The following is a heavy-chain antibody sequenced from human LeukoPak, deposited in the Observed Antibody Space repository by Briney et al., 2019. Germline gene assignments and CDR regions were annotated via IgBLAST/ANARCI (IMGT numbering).Heavy chain of an antibody. V-gene: IGHV3-23*01. CDR3: AKGFGGNYYYYYMDV. CDR2: ISGSGGST. D-gene: IGHD3-10*01. CDR1: GFTFSSYG. J-gene: IGHJ6*03. Sequence: GGSLRLSCAASGFTFSSYGMSWVRQAPGKGLEWVSAISGSGGSTYYADSVKGRFTISRDNSKNTLYLQMNSLRAEDTAVYYCAKGFGGNYYYYYMDVWGKGTTVTISS.